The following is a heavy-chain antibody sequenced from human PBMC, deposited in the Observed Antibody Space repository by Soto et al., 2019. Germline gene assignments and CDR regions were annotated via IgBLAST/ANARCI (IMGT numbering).Heavy chain of an antibody. J-gene: IGHJ6*02. CDR2: IYTSGST. CDR3: ARRGLGYYYYGMDV. V-gene: IGHV4-4*07. CDR1: GGPISSYY. Sequence: PAETLSLTCTVSGGPISSYYWSWIRQPAGKGLEWIGRIYTSGSTKHNPSLQSRVTMSVDTSKNHFSLKLSSVNAADTAVYYCARRGLGYYYYGMDVWGQGTTVTVSS.